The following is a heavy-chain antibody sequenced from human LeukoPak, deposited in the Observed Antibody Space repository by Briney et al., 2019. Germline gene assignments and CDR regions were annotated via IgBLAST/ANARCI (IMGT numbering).Heavy chain of an antibody. CDR1: GFTFSSYA. CDR3: AELGITMIGGV. CDR2: ISGSGGR. Sequence: GGSLRLSCAVSGFTFSSYAMSWVRQAPGKGLEWVSVISGSGGRYYADSVKGRFTISRDNAKNSLYLQMNSLRAEDTAVYYCAELGITMIGGVWGKGTTVTISS. J-gene: IGHJ6*04. V-gene: IGHV3-23*01. D-gene: IGHD3-10*02.